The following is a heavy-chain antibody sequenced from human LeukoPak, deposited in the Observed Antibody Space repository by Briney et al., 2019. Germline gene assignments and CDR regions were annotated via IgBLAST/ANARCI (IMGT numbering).Heavy chain of an antibody. J-gene: IGHJ4*02. CDR2: ISYDGSNK. Sequence: GGSLRLSCAASGFTFSSYGMHWVRQAPGKGLEWVAVISYDGSNKYYADSVKGRFTISRDNSKNTLYLQMNSLRAEDTAVYYCANSYYDSSGYYPDYWGQGTLVTVSS. CDR3: ANSYYDSSGYYPDY. D-gene: IGHD3-22*01. V-gene: IGHV3-30*18. CDR1: GFTFSSYG.